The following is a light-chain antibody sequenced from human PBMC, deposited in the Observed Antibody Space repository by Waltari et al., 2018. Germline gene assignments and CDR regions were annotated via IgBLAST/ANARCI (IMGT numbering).Light chain of an antibody. Sequence: QSALTQPASVSGSPGQSITIYCTGTSSDIGGYKYVSWYQQHPDKAPKLLIFDVTNRPSGISDRFSGSKSGNTASLSISGLQPEDEALYFCSSYTSSTTNFVFGTGTKVTVL. CDR2: DVT. J-gene: IGLJ1*01. CDR1: SSDIGGYKY. V-gene: IGLV2-14*03. CDR3: SSYTSSTTNFV.